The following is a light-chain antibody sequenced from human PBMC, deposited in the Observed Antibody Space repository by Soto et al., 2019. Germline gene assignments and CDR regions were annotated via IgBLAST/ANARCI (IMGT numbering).Light chain of an antibody. J-gene: IGKJ1*01. V-gene: IGKV3-11*01. CDR2: GAS. Sequence: VLSQSPGRLSLSPGERATLSCRASQSVPSTYFAWYQQKSGQAPRLLIYGASTRATGIPPRFSGSGSGTDFTLSISSLEPEDFAVYYYQQRTDRPPWTFGQGTKVDIK. CDR1: QSVPSTY. CDR3: QQRTDRPPWT.